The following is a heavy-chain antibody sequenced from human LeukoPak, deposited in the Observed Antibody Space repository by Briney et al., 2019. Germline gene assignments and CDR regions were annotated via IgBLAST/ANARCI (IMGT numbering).Heavy chain of an antibody. CDR1: GYTFTSYY. Sequence: ASVKVSCKASGYTFTSYYMHWVRQAPGQGLEWMGMINPSGGSTSYAQKFQGRVTMTRDTSTSTVYMELSSLRSEDTAVYYCARVGESGDGYNSFDYWGQGTLVTVSS. CDR3: ARVGESGDGYNSFDY. J-gene: IGHJ4*02. V-gene: IGHV1-46*01. CDR2: INPSGGST. D-gene: IGHD5-24*01.